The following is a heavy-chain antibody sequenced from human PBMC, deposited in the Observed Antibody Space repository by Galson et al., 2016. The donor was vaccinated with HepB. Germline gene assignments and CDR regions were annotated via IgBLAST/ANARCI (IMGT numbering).Heavy chain of an antibody. CDR3: AREGVDVKVDC. J-gene: IGHJ4*02. D-gene: IGHD2-8*01. CDR2: IYSIRNT. Sequence: TLSLTCPVSGGSISSGDYYWSWIRQSPGKGLEWIGYIYSIRNTYYNPSLKSRVSISVDTSMNPLALTLCSVTAADTDIYYCAREGVDVKVDCCGQGTLVPVSS. V-gene: IGHV4-30-4*01. CDR1: GGSISSGDYY.